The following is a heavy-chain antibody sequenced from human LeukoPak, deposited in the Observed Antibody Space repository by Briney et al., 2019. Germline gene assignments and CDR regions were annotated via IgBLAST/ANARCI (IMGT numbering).Heavy chain of an antibody. CDR1: GFTFSDYY. J-gene: IGHJ4*02. D-gene: IGHD3-22*01. CDR2: ISSSGSTI. Sequence: PGGSLRLSCAASGFTFSDYYMSWIRQAPGKGLEWVSYISSSGSTIYYADSVKGRFTIYRDNAKNSLYLQMNSLRAEDTAVYYCARSYYYDSSGYLNWGQGTLVTVSS. V-gene: IGHV3-11*04. CDR3: ARSYYYDSSGYLN.